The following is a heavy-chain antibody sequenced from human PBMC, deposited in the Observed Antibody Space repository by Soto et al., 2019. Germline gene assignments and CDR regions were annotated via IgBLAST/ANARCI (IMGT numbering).Heavy chain of an antibody. CDR1: GFTFSSYG. CDR2: ISYDGSNK. CDR3: AKSGHSSGWYFDY. Sequence: GGSLRLSCAASGFTFSSYGMHWVRQAPGKGLEWVAVISYDGSNKYCADSVKGRFTISRDNSKNTLYLQMNSLRAEDTAVYYCAKSGHSSGWYFDYWGQATLVTVSS. D-gene: IGHD6-19*01. J-gene: IGHJ4*02. V-gene: IGHV3-30*18.